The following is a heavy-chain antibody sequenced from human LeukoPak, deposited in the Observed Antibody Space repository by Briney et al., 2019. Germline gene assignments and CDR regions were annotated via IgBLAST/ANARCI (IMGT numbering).Heavy chain of an antibody. Sequence: SAPTLFHPTHALTLTFTFSGFSLNTRGEDVGWIRQRPGRALEWLALIYWDDDRRYSPSLKSRLTITKDTSKNQVVLTMTNMDPVDTATYFCAHRKNYYDSSVFDNWGQGTLVTVSS. V-gene: IGHV2-5*02. CDR3: AHRKNYYDSSVFDN. CDR1: GFSLNTRGED. J-gene: IGHJ4*02. CDR2: IYWDDDR. D-gene: IGHD3-22*01.